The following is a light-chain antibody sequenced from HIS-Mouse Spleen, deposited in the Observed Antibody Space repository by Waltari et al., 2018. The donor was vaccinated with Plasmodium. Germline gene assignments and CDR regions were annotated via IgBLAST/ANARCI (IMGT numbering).Light chain of an antibody. J-gene: IGLJ3*02. CDR2: EDS. CDR3: YSTDSSGNHRV. CDR1: ALPKKY. Sequence: SYELTQPPPVSVSPGQTARNTCPGDALPKKYAYWYQQKSCQAHVLVSYEDSKRPSGIPERFSGSSSGTMATLTISGAQVEDEADYYCYSTDSSGNHRVFGGGTKLTVL. V-gene: IGLV3-10*01.